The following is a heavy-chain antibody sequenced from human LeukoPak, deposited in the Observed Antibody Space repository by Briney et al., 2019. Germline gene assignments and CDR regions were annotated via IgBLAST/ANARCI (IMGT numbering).Heavy chain of an antibody. CDR2: ISAIDSTT. D-gene: IGHD6-13*01. J-gene: IGHJ5*02. CDR1: GFSIRSSW. Sequence: GGSLRLSCAVSGFSIRSSWMSWVRQAPGKGLEWVSYISAIDSTTYYADSVKGRFTISRDNAKNSLYLQMNSLRVEDTAVYHCARGLASSNWPHWFDPWGQGTLVSVSS. V-gene: IGHV3-48*03. CDR3: ARGLASSNWPHWFDP.